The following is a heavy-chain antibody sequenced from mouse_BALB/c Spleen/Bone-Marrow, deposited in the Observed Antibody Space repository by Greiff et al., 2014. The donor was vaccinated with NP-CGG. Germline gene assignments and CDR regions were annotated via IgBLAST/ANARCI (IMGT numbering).Heavy chain of an antibody. CDR3: SRHERDYGNYGGMDY. V-gene: IGHV1-62-2*01. CDR2: FYPGSGSI. D-gene: IGHD2-1*01. CDR1: GYTFTEYI. J-gene: IGHJ4*01. Sequence: VQLQQSGAELVKPGASVKLSCKASGYTFTEYIIHWVKQGSGQGLEWIGWFYPGSGSIKYNEKFKDKATLTADKSSSTVYMELMRLTSEASEVSVCSRHERDYGNYGGMDYWGQGTSVTVSS.